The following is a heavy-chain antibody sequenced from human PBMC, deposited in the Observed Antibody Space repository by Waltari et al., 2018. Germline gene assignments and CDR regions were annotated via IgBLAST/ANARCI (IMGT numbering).Heavy chain of an antibody. V-gene: IGHV3-74*01. CDR1: GFTFTAYW. CDR3: GTLEDVAS. CDR2: VKPDGTTK. J-gene: IGHJ4*02. D-gene: IGHD3-16*01. Sequence: EVQVVESGGGLAQPAESLPRCCRVPGFTFTAYWMHWVRQVPGKGLEWVSGVKPDGTTKNYADSVRGRCTISRDNARNTVHLQLNSLRVEDTAVYYCGTLEDVASWGRGALVTVSS.